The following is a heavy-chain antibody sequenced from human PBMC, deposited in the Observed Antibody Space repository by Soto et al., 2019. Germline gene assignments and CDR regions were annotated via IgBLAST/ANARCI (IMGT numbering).Heavy chain of an antibody. Sequence: QVQLVQSGAEVKKPGSSVKVSCSASGVTFSSYAFTWVRQAPGQELEWMGNIIPVFRTSTYAQRFQGRLTISANESTTTVYMELSSLRSEDTAVYYCAKDRSWDVGGGESWGHGSLVIVSS. D-gene: IGHD3-16*01. CDR1: GVTFSSYA. CDR3: AKDRSWDVGGGES. V-gene: IGHV1-69*18. CDR2: IIPVFRTS. J-gene: IGHJ4*01.